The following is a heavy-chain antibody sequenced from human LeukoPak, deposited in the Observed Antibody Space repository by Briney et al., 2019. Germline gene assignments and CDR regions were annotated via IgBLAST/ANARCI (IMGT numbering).Heavy chain of an antibody. CDR1: GFTFSSYV. Sequence: GGSLRLSCAASGFTFSSYVMYWVRQAPGKGLEYVSSISSNGGSTYYANSVKGRFTISRDNSKNTLYLRMGSLRAEDMAVYYCARGGQSQYDISGYLIYYYYWGQGTLVTVSS. CDR2: ISSNGGST. CDR3: ARGGQSQYDISGYLIYYYY. D-gene: IGHD3-22*01. J-gene: IGHJ4*02. V-gene: IGHV3-64*01.